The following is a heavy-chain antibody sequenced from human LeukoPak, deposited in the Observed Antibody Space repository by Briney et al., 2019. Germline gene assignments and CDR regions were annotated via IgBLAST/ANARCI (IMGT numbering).Heavy chain of an antibody. Sequence: GGSLRLSCAASGFTFSSYSMNWVRQAPGKGLEWVSYISSSSNTIYYADSVKGRFTISRDNAKNSLYLQMNSLRAEDTAVYYCAKVEYSSFYVDYWGQGTLVTVSS. CDR1: GFTFSSYS. J-gene: IGHJ4*02. V-gene: IGHV3-48*04. CDR3: AKVEYSSFYVDY. D-gene: IGHD6-13*01. CDR2: ISSSSNTI.